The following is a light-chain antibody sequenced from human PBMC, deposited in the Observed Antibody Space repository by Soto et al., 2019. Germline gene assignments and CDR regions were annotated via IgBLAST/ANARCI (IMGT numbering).Light chain of an antibody. CDR2: GAS. Sequence: EIVMTQSPATLSLSPGERATLSCRASQSVSNNLAWYHQKPGQAPRLLLYGASTRATGIPARFSGSGSGTEFTLTISSLQSEDFAVYYCQHYNNWWTFGQGTKVEIK. CDR1: QSVSNN. V-gene: IGKV3-15*01. J-gene: IGKJ1*01. CDR3: QHYNNWWT.